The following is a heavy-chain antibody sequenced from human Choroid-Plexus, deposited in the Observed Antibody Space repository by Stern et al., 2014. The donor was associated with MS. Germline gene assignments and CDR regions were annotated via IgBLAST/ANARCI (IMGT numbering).Heavy chain of an antibody. D-gene: IGHD2/OR15-2a*01. V-gene: IGHV3-30*18. Sequence: VQLVESGGGVVQPGRPLRLSCVASGFTFGSCGMHWVRQAPGKGLEWGAGVSYDGSNKYYADSVKGRFTISIDNSQNTLYMQMSSLRPEDTAVYYCAKDRQYLTYFFDHWGQGSLVTVSS. CDR3: AKDRQYLTYFFDH. J-gene: IGHJ5*02. CDR2: VSYDGSNK. CDR1: GFTFGSCG.